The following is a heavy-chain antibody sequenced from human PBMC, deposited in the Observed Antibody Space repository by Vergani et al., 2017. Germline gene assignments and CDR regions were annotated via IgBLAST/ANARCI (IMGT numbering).Heavy chain of an antibody. V-gene: IGHV4-39*01. Sequence: QVQLQESGPGLVKPSETLSLTCTVSGDSVISTDYNWGWIRQPPGKGLEWIGSMDYSGSTSYNPSLESRISISLETPKNQFSLRLTSVTAADTAVYYCASKRGACRAAYCHSYDFWGPGTLVGVSS. CDR3: ASKRGACRAAYCHSYDF. D-gene: IGHD2-15*01. J-gene: IGHJ4*02. CDR1: GDSVISTDYN. CDR2: MDYSGST.